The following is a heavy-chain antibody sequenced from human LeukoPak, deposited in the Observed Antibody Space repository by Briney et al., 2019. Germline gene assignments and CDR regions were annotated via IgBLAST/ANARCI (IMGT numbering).Heavy chain of an antibody. V-gene: IGHV3-20*04. J-gene: IGHJ6*03. CDR1: GFTFDDYG. CDR3: AKGDYYYYYMDV. CDR2: INWSGGST. Sequence: GGSLRLSCAASGFTFDDYGMSWVRQAPGKGLEWVSGINWSGGSTGYADSVKGRFTISRDNSKNTLYLQMNSLRAEDTAVYYCAKGDYYYYYMDVWGEGTTVTVSS.